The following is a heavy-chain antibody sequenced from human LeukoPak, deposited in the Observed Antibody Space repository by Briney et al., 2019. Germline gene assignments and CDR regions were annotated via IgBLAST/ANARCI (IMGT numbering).Heavy chain of an antibody. CDR3: AKDYYDRSGSLDY. D-gene: IGHD3-22*01. Sequence: GPLRPSCAASEFTFSSNAMSWSRQPPGRGLGWFSAISGSGGSTYYADSVKGRFTISRDNSKNTLYLQMNSLRAEDTAVYYCAKDYYDRSGSLDYWGQGTLVTVSS. V-gene: IGHV3-23*01. CDR2: ISGSGGST. J-gene: IGHJ4*02. CDR1: EFTFSSNA.